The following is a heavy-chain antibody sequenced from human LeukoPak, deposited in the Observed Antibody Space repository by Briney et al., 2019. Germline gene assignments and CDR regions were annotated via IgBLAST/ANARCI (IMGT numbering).Heavy chain of an antibody. J-gene: IGHJ4*02. CDR1: GFTFSTTY. CDR2: IYSGGTI. V-gene: IGHV3-53*01. CDR3: ARGMEQQLAFDS. D-gene: IGHD6-13*01. Sequence: GGSLRLSCAASGFTFSTTYMSWVRQAPGKGLEWVSLIYSGGTIYSSDSVKGRFTISRDNSKNTLYLQMNSLSAEDTAFYYCARGMEQQLAFDSWGQGTLVTVSS.